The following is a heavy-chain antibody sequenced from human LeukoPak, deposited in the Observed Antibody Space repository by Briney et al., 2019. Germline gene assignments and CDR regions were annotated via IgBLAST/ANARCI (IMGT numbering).Heavy chain of an antibody. CDR1: GFTFSNYA. CDR2: IPVNGGST. V-gene: IGHV3-23*01. J-gene: IGHJ4*02. Sequence: TGGSLRLSCAASGFTFSNYAMSWVRQAPGKGLEWVSAIPVNGGSTYYADSVRGRFTISRDNSKSTLSLQMNSLRAEDTAIYYCATYRQVLLPFESWGQGTLVTVSS. CDR3: ATYRQVLLPFES. D-gene: IGHD2-8*02.